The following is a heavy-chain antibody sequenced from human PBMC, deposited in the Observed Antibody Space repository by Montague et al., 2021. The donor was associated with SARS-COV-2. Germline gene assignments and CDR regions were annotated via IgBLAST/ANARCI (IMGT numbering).Heavy chain of an antibody. V-gene: IGHV4-39*01. Sequence: SETLSLTCSVSGHAIKSNPYSWAWIRQPPGKGLEWVGRIYSALYPDAESWYNPSLKSRVTISVDTSKNQFSLNLTSVAATDTAVYYCARLVRKDYGGNYFDXWGQGTLVTVSS. CDR3: ARLVRKDYGGNYFDX. CDR2: IYSALYPDAES. J-gene: IGHJ4*02. D-gene: IGHD4-23*01. CDR1: GHAIKSNPYS.